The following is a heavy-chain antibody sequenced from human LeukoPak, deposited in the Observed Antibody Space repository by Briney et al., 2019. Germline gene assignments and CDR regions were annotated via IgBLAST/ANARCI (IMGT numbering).Heavy chain of an antibody. V-gene: IGHV1-2*02. CDR3: ARGYYDILTGRPKAFDY. CDR1: GYTFTGYY. J-gene: IGHJ4*02. D-gene: IGHD3-9*01. CDR2: ISTNSGGT. Sequence: GASVKVSCKASGYTFTGYYMHWVRQAPGQGLEWMGWISTNSGGTNYAQKFQGRVTVTRDTSISTAYMELSRLRSDDTAVYYCARGYYDILTGRPKAFDYWGQGTLVTVSS.